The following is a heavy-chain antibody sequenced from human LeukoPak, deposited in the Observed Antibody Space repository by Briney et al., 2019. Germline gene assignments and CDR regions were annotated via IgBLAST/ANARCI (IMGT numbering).Heavy chain of an antibody. CDR1: GGTFISYA. CDR3: ARDRLRGNYYDSSGYYYLDY. CDR2: IIPIFGTA. D-gene: IGHD3-22*01. Sequence: ASVKVSCKASGGTFISYAISWVRQAPGQGLEWMGGIIPIFGTANYAQKFQGRVTITTDESTSTAYMELSSLRSEDTAVYYCARDRLRGNYYDSSGYYYLDYWGQGTLVTVSS. V-gene: IGHV1-69*05. J-gene: IGHJ4*02.